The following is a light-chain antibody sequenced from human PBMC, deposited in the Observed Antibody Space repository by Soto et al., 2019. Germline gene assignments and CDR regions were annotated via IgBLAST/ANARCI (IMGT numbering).Light chain of an antibody. Sequence: IQLTQSPSSLSASVGDRVTITCRASQGISSALAWYQQKPGKSPNLLIYDVSSLESGVPSRFSGSGSGTDFTLTISSLQPEDFATYYCQQFNTYPALTFGGGTKVDIK. CDR1: QGISSA. V-gene: IGKV1-13*02. J-gene: IGKJ4*01. CDR2: DVS. CDR3: QQFNTYPALT.